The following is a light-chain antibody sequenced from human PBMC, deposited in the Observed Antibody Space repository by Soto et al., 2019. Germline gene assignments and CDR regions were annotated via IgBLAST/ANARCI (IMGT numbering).Light chain of an antibody. CDR2: DVS. CDR1: GSDVGGYNY. J-gene: IGLJ2*01. CDR3: SSYTSASTPLV. Sequence: QSALTQPASVSGSPGQSITISCTGTGSDVGGYNYVSWYQQHPGKAPKVMIYDVSNRASGVSNRFSGSKAGNTASLTVSGVQAEDEADYYCSSYTSASTPLVFGGGTKLTVL. V-gene: IGLV2-14*01.